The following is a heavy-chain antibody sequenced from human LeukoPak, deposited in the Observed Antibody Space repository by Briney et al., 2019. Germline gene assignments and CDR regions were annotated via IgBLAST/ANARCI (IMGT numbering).Heavy chain of an antibody. V-gene: IGHV1-46*01. J-gene: IGHJ4*02. CDR2: INPSGGST. D-gene: IGHD3-3*01. CDR3: ARDFTARDYDFWSGYYSGAFDH. Sequence: ASVTVSCKASGYTVTSYYMHWVRQAPGQGLEWMGIINPSGGSTSYAQKFQGRVTMTRDTSTSTVYMELSSLRSEDTAVYYCARDFTARDYDFWSGYYSGAFDHWGQGTLATVSS. CDR1: GYTVTSYY.